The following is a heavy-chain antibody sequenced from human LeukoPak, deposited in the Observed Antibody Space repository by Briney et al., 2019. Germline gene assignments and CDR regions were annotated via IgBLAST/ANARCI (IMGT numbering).Heavy chain of an antibody. CDR3: ARRASSSWGPRGAFDI. CDR1: GGSISSSSYY. Sequence: SETLSLTCTVSGGSISSSSYYWGWIRQPPGKGLEWIGSIYYSGSTYYNPSLKSRVTISVDTSKNQFSLKLSSVTAADTAVYYCARRASSSWGPRGAFDIWGQGTMATVSS. D-gene: IGHD6-13*01. V-gene: IGHV4-39*07. J-gene: IGHJ3*02. CDR2: IYYSGST.